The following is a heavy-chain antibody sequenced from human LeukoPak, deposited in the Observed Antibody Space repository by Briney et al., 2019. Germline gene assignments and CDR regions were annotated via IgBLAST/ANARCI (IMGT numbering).Heavy chain of an antibody. CDR3: ARGGEQWLVRGYYYYYYMDV. Sequence: SETLSLTCAVYGGSFSGYYWSWIRQPPGKGLEWIGEINHSGSTNYNPSLKSRVTISVDTSKNRFSLKLSSVTAADTAVYYCARGGEQWLVRGYYYYYYMDVWGKGTTVTVSS. V-gene: IGHV4-34*01. D-gene: IGHD6-19*01. CDR1: GGSFSGYY. CDR2: INHSGST. J-gene: IGHJ6*03.